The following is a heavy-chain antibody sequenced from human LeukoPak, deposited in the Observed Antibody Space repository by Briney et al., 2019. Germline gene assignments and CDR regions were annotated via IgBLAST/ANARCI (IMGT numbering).Heavy chain of an antibody. J-gene: IGHJ4*02. Sequence: GGSLRLSCAASGFTFSSYAMHWVRQAPGKGLEWVAVISYDGSNKYYADSVKGRFTISRDNSKNTLYLQMNSLRAEDTAVYYCAKADWGTAMEECPIDYWGQGTLVTVSS. V-gene: IGHV3-30-3*01. CDR2: ISYDGSNK. D-gene: IGHD5-18*01. CDR3: AKADWGTAMEECPIDY. CDR1: GFTFSSYA.